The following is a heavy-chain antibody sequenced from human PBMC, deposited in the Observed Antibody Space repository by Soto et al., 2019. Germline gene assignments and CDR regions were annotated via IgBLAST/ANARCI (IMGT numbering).Heavy chain of an antibody. CDR2: ISGSGATT. V-gene: IGHV3-23*01. Sequence: GGSLRLSCAASGFAFSAYAMTWVRQAPGKGLEWVSGISGSGATTDYADSVKGRFSISRDNSKNALYLQMSSLRADDTAVYFCAKDRTLYSATPVRFAYWGQGTLVTV. CDR3: AKDRTLYSATPVRFAY. CDR1: GFAFSAYA. J-gene: IGHJ4*02. D-gene: IGHD3-16*01.